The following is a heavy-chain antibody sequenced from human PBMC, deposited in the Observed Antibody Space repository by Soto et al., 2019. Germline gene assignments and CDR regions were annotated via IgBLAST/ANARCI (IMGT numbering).Heavy chain of an antibody. CDR1: IGSISSSDW. CDR3: ARENRGTSPPYYYYMDV. J-gene: IGHJ6*03. D-gene: IGHD1-7*01. CDR2: INHKGTT. V-gene: IGHV4-4*02. Sequence: QVHMEESGPGLVKPSVTLSLTCAVTIGSISSSDWWTWVRQPPGKGLERIGEINHKGTTNYNTSIKSRDIRSVDKAQNQVSLRLTSVTAADTAVYYCARENRGTSPPYYYYMDVWGKGATVTVSS.